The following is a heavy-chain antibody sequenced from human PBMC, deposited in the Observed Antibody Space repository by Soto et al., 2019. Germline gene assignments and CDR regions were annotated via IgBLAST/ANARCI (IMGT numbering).Heavy chain of an antibody. CDR1: GXTISSYA. Sequence: GSLRLSCAASGXTISSYAMSWVRQAPGKGLELVSSIIGSGGSTYYADSVNCRFNISRYNSKNTLYLQMNILTAEDTAVYSCAKVPSEYFDWLKYFDYWGQGTLGTVSS. CDR2: IIGSGGST. V-gene: IGHV3-23*01. CDR3: AKVPSEYFDWLKYFDY. D-gene: IGHD3-9*01. J-gene: IGHJ4*02.